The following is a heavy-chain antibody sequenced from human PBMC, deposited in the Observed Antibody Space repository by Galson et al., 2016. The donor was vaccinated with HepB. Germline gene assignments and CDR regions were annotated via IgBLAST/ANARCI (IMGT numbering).Heavy chain of an antibody. J-gene: IGHJ5*02. CDR1: GFTFTAYG. CDR3: VRDKVTPGTNWFDP. Sequence: SVKVSCKASGFTFTAYGISWVRQAPGQGLEWMGWINAYNGNTNYAQSFQGRVTMTTDTSTGTAYMELWNLRSDDTAVYYCVRDKVTPGTNWFDPWGQGTLVTVSS. CDR2: INAYNGNT. D-gene: IGHD4-11*01. V-gene: IGHV1-18*01.